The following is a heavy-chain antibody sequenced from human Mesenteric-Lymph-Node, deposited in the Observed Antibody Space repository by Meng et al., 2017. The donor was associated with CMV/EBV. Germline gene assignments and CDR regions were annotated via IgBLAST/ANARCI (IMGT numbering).Heavy chain of an antibody. D-gene: IGHD6-19*01. CDR2: IKEDGSEK. V-gene: IGHV3-7*01. J-gene: IGHJ4*02. CDR3: ARGRAGIDY. Sequence: GESLKISCAASGFTFSSYWMSWVRQAPGKGLGWVANIKEDGSEKYYVDSVKGRFTISRDNAKNSLYLQMNSLRAEDTAVYYCARGRAGIDYWGQGTLVTVSS. CDR1: GFTFSSYW.